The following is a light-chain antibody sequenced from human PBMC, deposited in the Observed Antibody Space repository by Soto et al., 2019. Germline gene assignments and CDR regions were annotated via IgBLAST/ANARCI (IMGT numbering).Light chain of an antibody. CDR2: AAS. CDR1: QDISSY. J-gene: IGKJ4*01. Sequence: DIHLTQSPSFLSASVGDRVTITCRASQDISSYLAWYQQKPGKAPRLLIYAASTLQSGVPSRFSGSRSGTEFTLTISSLQPEDFATYYCQQFNNYPLTFGGGTKVEIK. CDR3: QQFNNYPLT. V-gene: IGKV1-9*01.